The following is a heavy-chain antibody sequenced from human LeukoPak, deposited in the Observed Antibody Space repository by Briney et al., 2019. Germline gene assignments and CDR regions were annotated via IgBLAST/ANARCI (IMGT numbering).Heavy chain of an antibody. J-gene: IGHJ4*02. Sequence: ASVKVSCKASGYTFTEHYIHWVRQAPGQGLEWMGWINPNSGDTNYAQNSQGRVTITRDASNSIVYMEVSSLSSDDTAVYHCARDSSAALEFWGQGTPVTVSP. CDR2: INPNSGDT. V-gene: IGHV1-2*02. CDR3: ARDSSAALEF. CDR1: GYTFTEHY. D-gene: IGHD2-2*01.